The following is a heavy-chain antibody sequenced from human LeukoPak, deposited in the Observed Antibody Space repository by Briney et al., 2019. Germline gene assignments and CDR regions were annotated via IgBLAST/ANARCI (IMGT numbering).Heavy chain of an antibody. D-gene: IGHD6-13*01. V-gene: IGHV3-23*01. CDR2: ISGSGGST. CDR3: AKEVSPGIAAAGTHDY. Sequence: PGGSLRLSCAASGFTFSSYAMSWVHQAPGKGLEWVSAISGSGGSTYYADSVKGRFTISRDNSKNTLYLQMNSLRAEDTAVYYCAKEVSPGIAAAGTHDYWGQGTLVTVSS. J-gene: IGHJ4*02. CDR1: GFTFSSYA.